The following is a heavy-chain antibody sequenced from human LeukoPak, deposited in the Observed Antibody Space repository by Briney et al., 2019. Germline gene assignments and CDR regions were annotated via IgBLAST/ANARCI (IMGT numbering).Heavy chain of an antibody. CDR3: ARVMEELVDY. CDR2: INPSGGST. CDR1: GYTFTSYY. Sequence: ASVKVSYKASGYTFTSYYMHWVRHPPGQGLEWMVIINPSGGSTSYAQKFQGRVTMTRDTSTSTVYMELSSLGSEDTAAYYCARVMEELVDYWGQGTLVTVSS. D-gene: IGHD1-7*01. J-gene: IGHJ4*02. V-gene: IGHV1-46*01.